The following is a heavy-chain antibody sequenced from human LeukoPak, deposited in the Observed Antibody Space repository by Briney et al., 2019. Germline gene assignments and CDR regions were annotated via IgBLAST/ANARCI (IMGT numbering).Heavy chain of an antibody. V-gene: IGHV3-53*01. CDR2: IYSGGST. Sequence: GGSLRLSCAASGFTVSGNYMSWVRQPPGKGLEWVSLIYSGGSTFYADSVKGRFTVSRDNSKNTLYLHMNSLRADDTAVYYCARVKLTVATNYFDYWGQGTLVTASS. D-gene: IGHD5-12*01. J-gene: IGHJ4*02. CDR3: ARVKLTVATNYFDY. CDR1: GFTVSGNY.